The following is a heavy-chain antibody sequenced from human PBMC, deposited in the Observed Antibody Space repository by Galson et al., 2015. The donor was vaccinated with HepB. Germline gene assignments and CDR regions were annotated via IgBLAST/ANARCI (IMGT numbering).Heavy chain of an antibody. CDR1: GFSLYTSGVG. CDR2: IYWNEDK. D-gene: IGHD1-26*01. J-gene: IGHJ4*02. V-gene: IGHV2-5*01. Sequence: PALVKPTQTLTLTCTFSGFSLYTSGVGVAWIRQPPGKPLEWLAPIYWNEDKRYSPSLKTRLTITKDTSKNQVVLTMTNMDSVDTATYYCAHITWELPHPKYFDYWGQGTLVTVSS. CDR3: AHITWELPHPKYFDY.